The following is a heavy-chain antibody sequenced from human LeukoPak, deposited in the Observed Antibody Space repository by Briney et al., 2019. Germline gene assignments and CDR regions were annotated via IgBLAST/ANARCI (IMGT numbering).Heavy chain of an antibody. CDR3: VRSGSGWYDY. D-gene: IGHD6-19*01. Sequence: GGSLRLSCSASGFXXSXXAXXWVXXXPGKXXEXVXAITNNGGNXYYADSVEGRFTISRDNSKNTLYLQMSSLRAEDTAIYYCVRSGSGWYDYWGQGTLVTVSS. V-gene: IGHV3-64D*09. J-gene: IGHJ4*02. CDR2: ITNNGGNX. CDR1: GFXXSXXA.